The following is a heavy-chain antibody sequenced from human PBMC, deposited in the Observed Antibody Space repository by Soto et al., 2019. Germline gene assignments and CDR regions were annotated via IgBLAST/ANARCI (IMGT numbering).Heavy chain of an antibody. J-gene: IGHJ4*02. V-gene: IGHV3-30-3*01. CDR2: LSYDGSNK. Sequence: PGGSLRLSCAASGFTFSSYVMHWVRQAPGKGLEWVAVLSYDGSNKYYADSVKGRFTISRDNSKNTLYLQMNSLRAEDTAVYYCAKDALTSLGYYYDSSGYSAFDYWGQGTLVTVSS. CDR3: AKDALTSLGYYYDSSGYSAFDY. CDR1: GFTFSSYV. D-gene: IGHD3-22*01.